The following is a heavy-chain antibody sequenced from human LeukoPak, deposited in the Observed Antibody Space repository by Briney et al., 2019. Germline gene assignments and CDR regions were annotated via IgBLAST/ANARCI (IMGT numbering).Heavy chain of an antibody. CDR1: GGSISSSSYY. CDR3: ARGGMATNWFDP. CDR2: IYYSGST. Sequence: PSETLSLTCTVSGGSISSSSYYWGWIRQPPGKGLEWIGSIYYSGSTYYNPSLKSRVTISVDTSKNQFSLKLSSVTAADTAVYYCARGGMATNWFDPWGQGTLVTVSS. J-gene: IGHJ5*02. V-gene: IGHV4-39*01. D-gene: IGHD5-24*01.